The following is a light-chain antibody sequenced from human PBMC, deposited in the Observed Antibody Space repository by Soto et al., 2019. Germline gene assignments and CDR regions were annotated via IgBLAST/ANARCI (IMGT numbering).Light chain of an antibody. CDR1: QSVSSRY. CDR2: GAS. J-gene: IGKJ2*01. V-gene: IGKV3-20*01. Sequence: EIVLTQSPGTLSLSPGERATLSCRASQSVSSRYLAWYQQKPGQAPRLLIYGASTRATGIPDRFSGSGSGADFTLTISRLAPEDFAVYYCQQYDNSIPMYTFGQGTKREIK. CDR3: QQYDNSIPMYT.